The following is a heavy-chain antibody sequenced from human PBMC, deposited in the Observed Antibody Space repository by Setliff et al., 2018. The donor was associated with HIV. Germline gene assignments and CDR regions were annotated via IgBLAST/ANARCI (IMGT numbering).Heavy chain of an antibody. CDR1: GYTFTGYY. CDR2: INPNSGGT. CDR3: ARAKYCTNGVCVGYFQH. V-gene: IGHV1-2*06. J-gene: IGHJ1*01. Sequence: ASVKVSCKASGYTFTGYYMHWVRQAPGQGLEWMGRINPNSGGTNYAQKFQGRVTMTGDTSISTAYMELSRLRSDDTAVYYCARAKYCTNGVCVGYFQHWGQGTLVTVSS. D-gene: IGHD2-8*01.